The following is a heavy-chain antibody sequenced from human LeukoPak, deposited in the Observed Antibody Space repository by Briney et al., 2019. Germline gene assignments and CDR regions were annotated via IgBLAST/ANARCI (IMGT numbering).Heavy chain of an antibody. Sequence: GGSLRLSSAASGFTFSSYSMNWVRQAPGKGLEWVSAISGSGGSTYYADSVKGRFTISRDNSKNTLYLQMNSLRAEDTAVYYCAKDLSGSFDYWGQGTLVTVSS. CDR1: GFTFSSYS. CDR3: AKDLSGSFDY. D-gene: IGHD3-3*01. V-gene: IGHV3-23*01. CDR2: ISGSGGST. J-gene: IGHJ4*02.